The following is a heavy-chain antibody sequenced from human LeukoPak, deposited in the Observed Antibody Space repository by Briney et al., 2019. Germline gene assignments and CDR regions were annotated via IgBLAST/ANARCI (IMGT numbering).Heavy chain of an antibody. V-gene: IGHV3-7*01. J-gene: IGHJ6*01. CDR3: AREDSGYDFYGMDV. Sequence: GGSLRLSCAASGFTFTTYWMTWVRQAPGKGLEWVANMKGDGSEKHYVDSVKGRFTISRDNAKNSLYLQMNSLRAEDTAVYYCAREDSGYDFYGMDVWGQGTTVTVSS. CDR1: GFTFTTYW. CDR2: MKGDGSEK. D-gene: IGHD1-26*01.